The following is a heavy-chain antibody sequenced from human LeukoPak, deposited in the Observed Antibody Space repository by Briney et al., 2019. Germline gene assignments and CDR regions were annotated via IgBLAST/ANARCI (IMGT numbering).Heavy chain of an antibody. D-gene: IGHD3-10*01. J-gene: IGHJ4*02. CDR3: AASYGSGTYVDY. CDR1: GFTFTSSA. CDR2: IVVGSGNT. V-gene: IGHV1-58*01. Sequence: GTSVKVSCKASGFTFTSSAVQWVRQARGQRLEWIGWIVVGSGNTNYAQKFQERVTITRDMSTSTACMELSSLRSEDTAVYYCAASYGSGTYVDYWGQGTLVTVSS.